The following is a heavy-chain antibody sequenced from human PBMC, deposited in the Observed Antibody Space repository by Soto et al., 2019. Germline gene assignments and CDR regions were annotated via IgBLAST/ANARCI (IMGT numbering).Heavy chain of an antibody. D-gene: IGHD3-22*01. J-gene: IGHJ4*02. CDR2: VYYSGST. Sequence: SETLSLTCTVSGGSISSSTYYWGWIRQPPGKGLEWIGSVYYSGSTYYNPSLKSRVTISVDTSNNQFSLKLNSVTAADAAVYYCARHQYYYDSSGYTLDYWGQGTLVTVSS. V-gene: IGHV4-39*01. CDR1: GGSISSSTYY. CDR3: ARHQYYYDSSGYTLDY.